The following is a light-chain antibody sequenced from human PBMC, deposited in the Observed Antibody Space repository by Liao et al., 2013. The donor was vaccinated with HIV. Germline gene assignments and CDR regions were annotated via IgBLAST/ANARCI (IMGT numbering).Light chain of an antibody. CDR2: YDS. CDR1: SIGSKS. J-gene: IGLJ2*01. Sequence: SDDLTQPPSVSVSPGQTATISCGGDSIGSKSVHWYQQRPGQAPVLVMSYDSDRPSGIPERFSGSNPGITATLTISRVEAGDEADYYCQVWDSNHDHQGVVFGGGTKLTVL. CDR3: QVWDSNHDHQGVV. V-gene: IGLV3-21*01.